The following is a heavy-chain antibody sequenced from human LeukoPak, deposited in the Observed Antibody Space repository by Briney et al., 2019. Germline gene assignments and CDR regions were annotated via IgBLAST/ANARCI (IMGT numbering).Heavy chain of an antibody. CDR3: ARSSSGYYFDY. CDR1: GGSINSYY. V-gene: IGHV4-59*01. Sequence: SETLSLTCTVSGGSINSYYWSWTRQPPGKGLEWIGYIYYSGSTNYNPSLKSRVTISVDTSKNQFSLKLSSVTAADTAVYYCARSSSGYYFDYWGQGTLVTVFS. D-gene: IGHD3-22*01. J-gene: IGHJ4*02. CDR2: IYYSGST.